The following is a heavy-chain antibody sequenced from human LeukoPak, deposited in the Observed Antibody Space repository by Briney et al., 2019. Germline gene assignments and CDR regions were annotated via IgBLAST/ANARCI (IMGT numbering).Heavy chain of an antibody. Sequence: GSLRLSCAASGFTFSTYGMHWVRQAPGKGLEWVAVISYDGSNKYYADSVKGRFTISRDNSKNTLYLQMNSLRAEDTAVYYCAKEDYYDYVWGSSRLDPYYFDYWGQGTLVTVSS. CDR2: ISYDGSNK. J-gene: IGHJ4*02. D-gene: IGHD3-16*02. CDR1: GFTFSTYG. V-gene: IGHV3-30*18. CDR3: AKEDYYDYVWGSSRLDPYYFDY.